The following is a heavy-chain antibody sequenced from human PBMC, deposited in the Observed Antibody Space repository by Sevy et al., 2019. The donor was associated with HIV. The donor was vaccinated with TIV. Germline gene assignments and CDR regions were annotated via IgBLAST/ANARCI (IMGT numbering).Heavy chain of an antibody. CDR1: GFTFSYAW. D-gene: IGHD2-15*01. Sequence: GESLKISCEASGFTFSYAWMSWVRQAPGKGLEWVGRIKRQIDGGTTDYAAPVKGRFTISRDDSRNTLYLQMNSLKTEDTAVYYCTTEGGSCVGGSASYYFYGMDVWGQGTTVTVSS. CDR3: TTEGGSCVGGSASYYFYGMDV. V-gene: IGHV3-15*01. J-gene: IGHJ6*02. CDR2: IKRQIDGGTT.